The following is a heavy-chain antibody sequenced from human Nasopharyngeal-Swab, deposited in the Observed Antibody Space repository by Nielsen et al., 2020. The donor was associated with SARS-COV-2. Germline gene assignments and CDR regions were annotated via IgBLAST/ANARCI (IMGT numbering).Heavy chain of an antibody. CDR3: ARDHGSGYCSGGSCYPFGY. CDR1: GFTFSNYN. D-gene: IGHD2-15*01. V-gene: IGHV3-21*01. J-gene: IGHJ4*02. CDR2: IRGSADYI. Sequence: GSLKISCTASGFTFSNYNMNWVRQAPGKGLEWVSSIRGSADYIYYADSVKGRFTISRDSAKNSLYLQMHSLRAEDTAVYYCARDHGSGYCSGGSCYPFGYWGQGTLVTVSS.